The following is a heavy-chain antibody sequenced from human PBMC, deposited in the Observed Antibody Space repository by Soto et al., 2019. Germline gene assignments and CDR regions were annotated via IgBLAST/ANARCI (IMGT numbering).Heavy chain of an antibody. D-gene: IGHD3-10*01. CDR2: MNPNSGNT. CDR3: AIQVLLWFGELMYAFDI. Sequence: ASVKVSCKASVYTFTSYDINWVRQATGQGLEWMGWMNPNSGNTGYAQKFQGRVTMTRNTSISTAYMELSSLRSEDTAVYYCAIQVLLWFGELMYAFDIWGQGTMVSVSS. J-gene: IGHJ3*02. V-gene: IGHV1-8*01. CDR1: VYTFTSYD.